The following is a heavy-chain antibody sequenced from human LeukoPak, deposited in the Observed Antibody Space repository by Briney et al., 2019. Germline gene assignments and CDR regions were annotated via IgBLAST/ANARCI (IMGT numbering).Heavy chain of an antibody. CDR2: IIPVFGTA. Sequence: SVKVSCKASGGTFSSYVISWVRQAPGQGLEWMGGIIPVFGTAKYAQNFQGRVTITADESTSTAYMELSSLRSEDTAVYYCARAYMTATRHFDYWGQGTLVTVSS. D-gene: IGHD2-21*02. CDR1: GGTFSSYV. V-gene: IGHV1-69*13. J-gene: IGHJ4*02. CDR3: ARAYMTATRHFDY.